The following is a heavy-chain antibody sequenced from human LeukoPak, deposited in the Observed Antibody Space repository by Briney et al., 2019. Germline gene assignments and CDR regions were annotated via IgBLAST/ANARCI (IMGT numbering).Heavy chain of an antibody. Sequence: GGSLRLSCAASGFIVSSNYMNWVRQAPGKGLEWVSALYSGGNTYYADSVKGRFTISRDNAKNSLYLQMNSLRAEDTAVYYCAELGITMIGGVWGKGTTVTISS. D-gene: IGHD3-10*02. V-gene: IGHV3-53*01. CDR3: AELGITMIGGV. CDR2: LYSGGNT. J-gene: IGHJ6*04. CDR1: GFIVSSNY.